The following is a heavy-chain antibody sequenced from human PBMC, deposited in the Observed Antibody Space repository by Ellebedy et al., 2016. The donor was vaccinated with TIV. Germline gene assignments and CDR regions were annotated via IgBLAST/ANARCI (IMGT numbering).Heavy chain of an antibody. V-gene: IGHV5-51*01. D-gene: IGHD6-19*01. J-gene: IGHJ4*02. CDR2: IYPGDSDA. CDR3: ARLRDALADELDY. Sequence: GESLKISXQASGYTFSNHWIAWVRQMPGKGLEWTGIIYPGDSDARYRASFQGQVTISSDKSINTAYLQWSSLKASDTAIYYCARLRDALADELDYWGQGTLVTVSS. CDR1: GYTFSNHW.